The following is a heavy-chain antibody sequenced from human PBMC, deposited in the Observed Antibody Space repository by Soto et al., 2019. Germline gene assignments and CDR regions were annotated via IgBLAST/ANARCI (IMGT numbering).Heavy chain of an antibody. Sequence: GGSLRLSCAASGFTFSSYAMSWVRQAPGKGLEWVSAISGSGGSTYYADSVKGRFTISRDNSKNTLYLQMNSLRAEDTAVYYCAKGGKFERYSYGYYWGQGTLVTVSS. CDR3: AKGGKFERYSYGYY. J-gene: IGHJ4*02. D-gene: IGHD5-18*01. V-gene: IGHV3-23*01. CDR1: GFTFSSYA. CDR2: ISGSGGST.